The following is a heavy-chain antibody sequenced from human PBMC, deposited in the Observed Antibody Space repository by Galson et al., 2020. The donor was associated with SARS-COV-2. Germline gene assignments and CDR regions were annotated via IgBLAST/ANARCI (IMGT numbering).Heavy chain of an antibody. V-gene: IGHV1-46*01. D-gene: IGHD1-7*01. CDR3: ARDRAGIIWNYVVIGGGMDV. CDR1: GYTLTRNY. J-gene: IGHJ6*02. CDR2: INPSGGST. Sequence: ASVKVYCDASGYTLTRNYMHWVRQDPAQGLEWMGIINPSGGSTSYAPKFQGRVTMTRDTSTSTVYMELSSLRSEDTAVYYCARDRAGIIWNYVVIGGGMDVWGQGTTVTVSS.